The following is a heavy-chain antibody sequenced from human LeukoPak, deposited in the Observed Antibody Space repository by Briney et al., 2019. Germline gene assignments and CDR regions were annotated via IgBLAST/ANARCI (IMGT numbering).Heavy chain of an antibody. V-gene: IGHV3-30*02. CDR3: AKDPYDSSGYSHFDY. CDR2: IRYDGSNK. CDR1: GFTVSNNY. J-gene: IGHJ4*02. Sequence: QPGGSLRLSCAASGFTVSNNYMTWVRQAPGKGLEWVAFIRYDGSNKYYADSVKGRFTISRDNSKNTLYLQMNSLRAEDTAVYYCAKDPYDSSGYSHFDYWGQETLVTVSS. D-gene: IGHD3-22*01.